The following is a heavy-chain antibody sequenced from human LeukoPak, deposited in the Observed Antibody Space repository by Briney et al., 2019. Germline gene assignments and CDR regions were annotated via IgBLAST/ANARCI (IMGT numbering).Heavy chain of an antibody. CDR2: ISYDGSNK. J-gene: IGHJ4*02. CDR1: GFTFSNYW. D-gene: IGHD6-19*01. Sequence: GGSLRLSCAASGFTFSNYWIHWVRQAPGKGLEWVAVISYDGSNKYYADSVKGRFTISRDNSKNTLYLQMNSLRAEDTAVYYCARDLGEQWLEYFDYWGQGTLVTVSS. CDR3: ARDLGEQWLEYFDY. V-gene: IGHV3-30-3*01.